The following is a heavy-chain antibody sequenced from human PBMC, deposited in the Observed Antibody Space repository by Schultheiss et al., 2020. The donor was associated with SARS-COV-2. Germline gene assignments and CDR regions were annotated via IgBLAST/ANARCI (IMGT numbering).Heavy chain of an antibody. CDR1: GFTVSSNY. CDR3: ARGDLGTIFGVVTSDY. Sequence: GGSLRLSCAASGFTVSSNYMSWVRQAPGKGLEWVSAISGSGGSTYYADSVKGRFTISRDNAKNTLYLQMNSLRAEDTAVYYCARGDLGTIFGVVTSDYWGQGTLVTVSS. CDR2: ISGSGGST. J-gene: IGHJ4*02. V-gene: IGHV3-53*01. D-gene: IGHD3-3*01.